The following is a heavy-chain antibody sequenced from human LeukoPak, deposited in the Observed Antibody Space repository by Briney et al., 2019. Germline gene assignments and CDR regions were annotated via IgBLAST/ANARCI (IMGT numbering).Heavy chain of an antibody. J-gene: IGHJ6*02. V-gene: IGHV4-34*01. CDR3: ARGRRQLVRLKDYYYGMDV. Sequence: PGGSLRLSCAASGFTFSSYAMSWVRQAPGKGLEWIGEINHSGSTNYNPSLKSRVTISVDTSKNQFSLKLSSVTAADTAVYYCARGRRQLVRLKDYYYGMDVWGQGTTVTVSS. CDR1: GFTFSSYA. D-gene: IGHD6-6*01. CDR2: INHSGST.